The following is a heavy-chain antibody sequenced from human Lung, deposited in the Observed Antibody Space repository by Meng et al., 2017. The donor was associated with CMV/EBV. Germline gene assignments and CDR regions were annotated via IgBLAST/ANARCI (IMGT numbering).Heavy chain of an antibody. D-gene: IGHD3-3*01. CDR2: INHSGST. V-gene: IGHV4-34*01. CDR1: GGSFSGYY. CDR3: ARTTYDFWSGIYYYYYYGRDV. J-gene: IGHJ6*02. Sequence: SXTLSLXCAVYGGSFSGYYWSWIRQPPGKGLEWIGEINHSGSTNYNPSLKSRVTISVDTSKNQFSLKLSSVTAADTAVYYCARTTYDFWSGIYYYYYYGRDVWXQGTXVTVSS.